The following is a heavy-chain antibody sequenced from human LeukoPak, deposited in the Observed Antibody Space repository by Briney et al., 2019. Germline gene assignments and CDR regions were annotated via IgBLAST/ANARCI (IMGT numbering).Heavy chain of an antibody. CDR3: ARDWDIVVVPAAYLKRGYSYGYGGY. V-gene: IGHV3-30-3*01. Sequence: GGSLRLSCAASGFTFSSYAMSWVRQAPGKGLEWVAVISYDGSNKYYADSVKGRFTISRDNSKNTLYLQMNSLRAEDTAVYYCARDWDIVVVPAAYLKRGYSYGYGGYWGQGTLVTVSS. CDR1: GFTFSSYA. CDR2: ISYDGSNK. D-gene: IGHD2-2*01. J-gene: IGHJ4*02.